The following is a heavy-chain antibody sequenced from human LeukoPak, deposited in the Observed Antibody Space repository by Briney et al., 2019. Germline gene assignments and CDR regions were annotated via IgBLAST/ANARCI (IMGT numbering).Heavy chain of an antibody. D-gene: IGHD3-3*01. V-gene: IGHV3-30-3*01. Sequence: PGGSLRLSCAASGFTFSSYAMHWVRQAPGKGLEWVAVISYDGSNKYYADSVKGRFTISRDNSKNTLYLQMNSLRAEGTAVYYCAKDGGNYDFWSGYFYYDSWGQGTLVTVSS. CDR2: ISYDGSNK. CDR1: GFTFSSYA. J-gene: IGHJ4*02. CDR3: AKDGGNYDFWSGYFYYDS.